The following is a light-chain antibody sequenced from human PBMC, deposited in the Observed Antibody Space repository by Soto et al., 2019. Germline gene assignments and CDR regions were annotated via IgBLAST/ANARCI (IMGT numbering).Light chain of an antibody. V-gene: IGKV1-39*01. CDR2: AAS. CDR3: QQSYSTPQHT. Sequence: DIQMTQSPSSLSASVGDRVTITCRASQSISSYLNWYQQKPGKAPKLLIYAASSLQSGVPSRFSGSGSGTDFTLTISSLQPEDFATYYCQQSYSTPQHTFGQGTKLETK. J-gene: IGKJ2*01. CDR1: QSISSY.